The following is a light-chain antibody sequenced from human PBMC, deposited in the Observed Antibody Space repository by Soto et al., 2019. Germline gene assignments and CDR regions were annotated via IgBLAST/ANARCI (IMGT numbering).Light chain of an antibody. V-gene: IGKV3-20*01. CDR1: QSVSSSY. CDR3: QQYGSSPST. J-gene: IGKJ1*01. Sequence: EIVLTQSPATLSLSPGEGATLSCSASQSVSSSYLAWYQQKPGQAPRLLIYGASSRATGIPDRFSGSGSGTDFTLTISRLEPEDFAVYYCQQYGSSPSTFGQGTKVDIK. CDR2: GAS.